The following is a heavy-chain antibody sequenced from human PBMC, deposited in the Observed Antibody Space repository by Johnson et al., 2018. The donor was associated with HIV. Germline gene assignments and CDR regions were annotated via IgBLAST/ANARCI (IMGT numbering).Heavy chain of an antibody. CDR3: ARDETQRRYALTAFDI. Sequence: VQLVESGGGLVKPGGSLRLSCAASGFTFNLYWMTWVRQAPGKGLEWVANIKHDGSEKYYVDSVKGRFTISRDNAKNSVYLQMDSLRAGDTALYYCARDETQRRYALTAFDIWGQGTMVAVSS. CDR2: IKHDGSEK. J-gene: IGHJ3*02. V-gene: IGHV3-7*05. D-gene: IGHD6-25*01. CDR1: GFTFNLYW.